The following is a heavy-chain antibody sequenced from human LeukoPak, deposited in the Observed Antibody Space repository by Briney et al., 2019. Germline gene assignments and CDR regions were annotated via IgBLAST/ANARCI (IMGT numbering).Heavy chain of an antibody. CDR3: AKEPASGSCFDY. CDR2: ISSGM. V-gene: IGHV3-11*01. CDR1: GFTFNDYN. Sequence: GGSLRLSCAASGFTFNDYNMGWIRQAPGKGLEWVAYISSGMYYADSVKGRFTISRDNSKNTLYLQMNSLRAEDTALYYCAKEPASGSCFDYWGQGTLVTVSS. D-gene: IGHD3-10*01. J-gene: IGHJ4*02.